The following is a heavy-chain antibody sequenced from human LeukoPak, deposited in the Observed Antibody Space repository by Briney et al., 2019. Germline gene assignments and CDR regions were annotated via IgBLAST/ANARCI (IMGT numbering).Heavy chain of an antibody. J-gene: IGHJ4*02. CDR1: GGSISSYY. D-gene: IGHD3-10*01. CDR2: IYYSGST. V-gene: IGHV4-59*06. CDR3: ARGAVTMVRGSVYIFDY. Sequence: SENLSLTGTVPGGSISSYYWSWNRQPPGKGLEWIGYIYYSGSTYYNPSLKSRVTISVDTSKNQFSLKLSSVTAADTAVYYCARGAVTMVRGSVYIFDYWGQGTLVTVSS.